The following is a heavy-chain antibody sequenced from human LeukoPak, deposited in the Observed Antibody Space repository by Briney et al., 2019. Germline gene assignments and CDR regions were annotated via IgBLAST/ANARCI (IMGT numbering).Heavy chain of an antibody. Sequence: GGSLRLSCAASGFTFSSYGMHWVRQAPGKGLEWVAVISYDGSNKYYADSVKGRFTISRDNSKNTLYLQMNSLRAEDTALYYCAKATRLTPDPGYSYGYDAFDIWGQGTMVTVSS. CDR3: AKATRLTPDPGYSYGYDAFDI. D-gene: IGHD5-18*01. CDR1: GFTFSSYG. V-gene: IGHV3-30*18. J-gene: IGHJ3*02. CDR2: ISYDGSNK.